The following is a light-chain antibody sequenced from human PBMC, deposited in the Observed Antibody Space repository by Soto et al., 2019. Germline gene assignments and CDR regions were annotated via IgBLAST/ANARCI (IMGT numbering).Light chain of an antibody. CDR2: DAS. V-gene: IGKV3-11*01. J-gene: IGKJ4*01. CDR1: QSVSSN. CDR3: HQRSNWPPT. Sequence: ENVLTQSPATLSLSPGERATLSCRASQSVSSNLAWYQQKPGQAPRLLIYDASNRATGIPARFSGSGSGTDFPLTISSLQPEDFAVYYCHQRSNWPPTFGGGTKVEI.